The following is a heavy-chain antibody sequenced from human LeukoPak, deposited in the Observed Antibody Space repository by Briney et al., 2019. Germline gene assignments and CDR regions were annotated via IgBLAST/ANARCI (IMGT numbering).Heavy chain of an antibody. CDR2: ISRSGGST. CDR3: AKTIPYWYLEL. Sequence: GGSLRLSCAASGFTFSSSEMTWVRQAPGKGLEWVSAISRSGGSTYADSVKGRFTISRDNSKNTLYLQMNSLRAEDTAIYYCAKTIPYWYLELWGRGTLVTVSS. CDR1: GFTFSSSE. V-gene: IGHV3-23*01. J-gene: IGHJ2*01. D-gene: IGHD5-24*01.